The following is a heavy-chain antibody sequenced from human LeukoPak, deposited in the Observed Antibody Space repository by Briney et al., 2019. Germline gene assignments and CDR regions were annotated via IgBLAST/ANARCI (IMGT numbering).Heavy chain of an antibody. V-gene: IGHV3-21*06. J-gene: IGHJ1*01. CDR2: ISSSSNYI. CDR1: GFTFSSYS. CDR3: ARGPRNSSSYQYSQH. D-gene: IGHD6-13*01. Sequence: GGSLRLSCTASGFTFSSYSMNWVRQAPGKGLEWVSSISSSSNYIYYADSVKGRFTISRDNAKNSLSLQMNSLRADDTALYYCARGPRNSSSYQYSQHWGQGTLVTVSS.